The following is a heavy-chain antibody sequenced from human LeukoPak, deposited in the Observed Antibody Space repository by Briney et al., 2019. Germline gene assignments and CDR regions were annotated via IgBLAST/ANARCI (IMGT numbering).Heavy chain of an antibody. CDR3: AKDLSYCSGGTCYTSRYYGMDV. V-gene: IGHV3-23*01. Sequence: GGSLRLSCAASGFTFSSYAMSWVRQAPGKGLEWVSAISGSGGSTYYADSVKGRFTISRDNSKNTLYLQMNSLRAEDTAVYYCAKDLSYCSGGTCYTSRYYGMDVWGQGTTVTVS. J-gene: IGHJ6*02. CDR2: ISGSGGST. D-gene: IGHD2-15*01. CDR1: GFTFSSYA.